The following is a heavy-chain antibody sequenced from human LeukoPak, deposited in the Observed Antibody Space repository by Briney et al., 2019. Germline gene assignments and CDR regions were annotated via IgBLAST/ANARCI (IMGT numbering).Heavy chain of an antibody. Sequence: GGSLRLSCAASGFTFSSYAMSWVRQAPGKGLEWVSAISGSRDSTYYADSVKGRFTISRDNSKNTLYLQMNSLRAEDTAVYYCAKIAVAANDWYFDLWGRGTLVTVSS. J-gene: IGHJ2*01. CDR3: AKIAVAANDWYFDL. CDR2: ISGSRDST. CDR1: GFTFSSYA. V-gene: IGHV3-23*01. D-gene: IGHD6-19*01.